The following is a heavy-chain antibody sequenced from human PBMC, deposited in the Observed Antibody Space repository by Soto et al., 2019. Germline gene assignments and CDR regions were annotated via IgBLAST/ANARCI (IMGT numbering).Heavy chain of an antibody. CDR2: IDPTDSYT. CDR1: GYSFTSYW. J-gene: IGHJ4*02. V-gene: IGHV5-10-1*01. D-gene: IGHD3-16*02. Sequence: PGESLKISCEGSGYSFTSYWFSWVRQMPGKGLEWMGRIDPTDSYTHYSPSFQGHVTISADKSVSTAYLQWSSLKASDTAMYYCARHSTQVVWGSYRPPHQWGQGTLVTVSS. CDR3: ARHSTQVVWGSYRPPHQ.